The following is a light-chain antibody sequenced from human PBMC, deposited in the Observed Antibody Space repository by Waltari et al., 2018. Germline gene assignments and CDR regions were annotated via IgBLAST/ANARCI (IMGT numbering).Light chain of an antibody. J-gene: IGLJ2*01. Sequence: QSALPQPASVSGYPGQSITISCTGTSSDVGGYKYVSWSQKHPGIAPKLVIYDVRKRPSGVSTRFSGSKSDNTASLTISGLQAEDEADYYCCSYAGSSTDLLFGGGTKLTVL. CDR1: SSDVGGYKY. CDR3: CSYAGSSTDLL. V-gene: IGLV2-23*02. CDR2: DVR.